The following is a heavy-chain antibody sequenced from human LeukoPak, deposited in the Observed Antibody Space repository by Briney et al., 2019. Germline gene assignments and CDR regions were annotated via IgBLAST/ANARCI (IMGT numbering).Heavy chain of an antibody. J-gene: IGHJ4*02. CDR3: AISEGYSGPYYFDY. V-gene: IGHV4-59*01. CDR1: GGSISSYY. D-gene: IGHD5-12*01. Sequence: PSETLSLTCTVSGGSISSYYWSWIRQPPGKGLEWIGYIYYSGSTNYNPSLKSRVTISVDTSKNQFSLKLSSVTAADTAVYYCAISEGYSGPYYFDYWGQGTLVTVSS. CDR2: IYYSGST.